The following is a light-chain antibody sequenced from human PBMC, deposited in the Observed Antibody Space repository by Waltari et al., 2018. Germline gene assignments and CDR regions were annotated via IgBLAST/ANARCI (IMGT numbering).Light chain of an antibody. CDR1: QSVLYSSNKKNY. CDR2: WAS. V-gene: IGKV4-1*01. J-gene: IGKJ1*01. Sequence: DIVMTQSPDSLAVSLGERATINCKSSQSVLYSSNKKNYLAWYQQKPGQSPKLLIYWASTRESGVPDRCSGSGSETDFTLTISSLQAEDVAVYYCQQYYSTLSWTFGQGTKVEIK. CDR3: QQYYSTLSWT.